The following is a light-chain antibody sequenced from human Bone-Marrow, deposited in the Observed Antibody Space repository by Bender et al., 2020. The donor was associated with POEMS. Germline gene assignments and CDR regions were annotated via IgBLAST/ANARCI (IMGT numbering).Light chain of an antibody. CDR3: QSYDATNYYV. CDR1: SGTIGSNF. Sequence: NFMLTQPPSVSESPGKTVTISCTRSSGTIGSNFVQWYQQRPGSAPTTVIFENNRRPSGVPDRFSGSIDGASNSATLTISGLRTEDEADYYCQSYDATNYYVFGSGTKVTVI. V-gene: IGLV6-57*03. J-gene: IGLJ1*01. CDR2: ENN.